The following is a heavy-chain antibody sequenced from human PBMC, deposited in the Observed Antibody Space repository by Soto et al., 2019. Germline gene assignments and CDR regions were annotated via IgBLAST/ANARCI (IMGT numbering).Heavy chain of an antibody. CDR3: ARGDATKIVVTTYYAMDV. CDR2: IIPVFGTP. CDR1: GGSLSNYG. J-gene: IGHJ6*02. V-gene: IGHV1-69*12. Sequence: QVQLVQSGAAVKKPGSSVKGSCKASGGSLSNYGISWVRQAPGQGLEWMGAIIPVFGTPNYAQKFQDRVTITADESTTTVYMEVRSLTSEDTAVYYCARGDATKIVVTTYYAMDVWGQGTTVTVSS. D-gene: IGHD3-22*01.